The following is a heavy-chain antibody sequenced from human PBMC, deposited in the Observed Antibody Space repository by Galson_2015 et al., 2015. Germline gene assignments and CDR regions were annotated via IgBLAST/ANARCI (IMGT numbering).Heavy chain of an antibody. D-gene: IGHD2-15*01. J-gene: IGHJ3*02. CDR2: ISSSSSYI. Sequence: SLRLSCAASGFTFSSYRMNWVRRAPGKGLEWVSSISSSSSYIYYAHSVKGLFTNSRDNAKNSLYLQMNSRRAEDTAVYYRARDEIYCSGGSCYSSSAFDIWVQWTMVTVSS. V-gene: IGHV3-21*01. CDR1: GFTFSSYR. CDR3: ARDEIYCSGGSCYSSSAFDI.